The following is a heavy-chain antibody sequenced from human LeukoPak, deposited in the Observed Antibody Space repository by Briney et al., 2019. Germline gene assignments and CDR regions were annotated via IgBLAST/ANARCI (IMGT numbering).Heavy chain of an antibody. J-gene: IGHJ4*02. Sequence: GGSLRLSCAASGFTFSSYAMSWVRQAPGKGLEWVSAISGSGGSIYYADSVKGRFTISRDNSKNTLYLQMNSLRAEDTAVYCCAKVPQTDTAMSLTDYWGQGTLVTVSS. CDR1: GFTFSSYA. D-gene: IGHD5-18*01. V-gene: IGHV3-23*01. CDR3: AKVPQTDTAMSLTDY. CDR2: ISGSGGSI.